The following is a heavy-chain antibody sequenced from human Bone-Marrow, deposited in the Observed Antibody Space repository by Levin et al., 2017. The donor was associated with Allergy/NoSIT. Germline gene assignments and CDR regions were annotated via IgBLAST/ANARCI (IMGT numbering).Heavy chain of an antibody. V-gene: IGHV4-31*03. Sequence: SQTLSLTCTVSGGSINSGNYYWTWIRQHPGKGLEWIGYISYSGNTFYNASLKSRLTISVDTSKTHFSLRLSSVTAADTAVYYCAKGITIFGVVLAVNDAFDIWGQGTMVTVSS. J-gene: IGHJ3*02. CDR1: GGSINSGNYY. CDR2: ISYSGNT. CDR3: AKGITIFGVVLAVNDAFDI. D-gene: IGHD3-3*01.